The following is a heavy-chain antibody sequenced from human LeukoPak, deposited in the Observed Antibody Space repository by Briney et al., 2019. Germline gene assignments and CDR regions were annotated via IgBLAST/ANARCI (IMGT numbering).Heavy chain of an antibody. CDR2: IIPIFGTA. CDR1: GGTFSSYA. CDR3: ASSRRRTVAGTRPFDY. V-gene: IGHV1-69*13. Sequence: GASVKVSCTASGGTFSSYAISWVRQAPGQGLEWIGGIIPIFGTANYAQKFQGRVTITADESTSTAYMELSSLRSEDTAVYYCASSRRRTVAGTRPFDYWGQGTLVTVSS. D-gene: IGHD6-19*01. J-gene: IGHJ4*02.